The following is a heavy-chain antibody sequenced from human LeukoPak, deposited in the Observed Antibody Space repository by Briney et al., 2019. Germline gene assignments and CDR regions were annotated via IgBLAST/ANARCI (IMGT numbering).Heavy chain of an antibody. CDR3: ASYDILTVYSYYFDY. Sequence: SETLSLTCTVSGGSISNGDHYWSWIRQPPGKGLEWIGYIYYSGSTYYNPSLKSRVTISVDTSKNQFSLKLSSVTAADTAVYYCASYDILTVYSYYFDYWGQGTLVTVSS. D-gene: IGHD3-9*01. V-gene: IGHV4-30-4*01. CDR2: IYYSGST. J-gene: IGHJ4*02. CDR1: GGSISNGDHY.